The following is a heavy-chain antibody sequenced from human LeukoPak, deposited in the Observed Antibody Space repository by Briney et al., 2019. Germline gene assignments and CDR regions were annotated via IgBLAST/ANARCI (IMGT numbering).Heavy chain of an antibody. CDR1: GFTFSSYG. CDR2: IRYDGSNK. Sequence: GGSLRLSCAAPGFTFSSYGMHWVRQAPGKGLEWVAFIRYDGSNKYYADSVKGRFTISRDNSKNTLYLQMNSLRAEDTAVYYCAKDLYYYDSSGSHYFDYWGQGTLVTVSS. CDR3: AKDLYYYDSSGSHYFDY. J-gene: IGHJ4*02. D-gene: IGHD3-22*01. V-gene: IGHV3-30*02.